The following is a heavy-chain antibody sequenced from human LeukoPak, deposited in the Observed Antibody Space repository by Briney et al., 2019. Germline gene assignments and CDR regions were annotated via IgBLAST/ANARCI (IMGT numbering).Heavy chain of an antibody. V-gene: IGHV3-48*02. D-gene: IGHD3-3*01. J-gene: IGHJ6*02. CDR3: ARDISPTPITIFGVVTDYYYYYGMDV. CDR2: ISSSSSTI. CDR1: GFTFSNYA. Sequence: GGSLRLSCAASGFTFSNYAMTWVRQAPGKGLEWVSYISSSSSTIYYADSVKGRFTISRDNAKNSLYLQMNSLRDEDTAVYYCARDISPTPITIFGVVTDYYYYYGMDVWGQGTTVTVSS.